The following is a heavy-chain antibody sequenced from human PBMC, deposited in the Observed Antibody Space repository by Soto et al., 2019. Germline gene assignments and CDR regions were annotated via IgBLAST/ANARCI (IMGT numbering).Heavy chain of an antibody. Sequence: SETLSLTCAVYGGCFSGYYWSWIRQPPEKKQEKIGEINHSGSTNYNPSLKSRVTISVDTSKNQFSLKLSSVTAADTAVYYCASSNSIVVVPAATPNNWFDPWGQGTLVTVSS. CDR3: ASSNSIVVVPAATPNNWFDP. CDR1: GGCFSGYY. J-gene: IGHJ5*02. V-gene: IGHV4-34*01. D-gene: IGHD2-2*02. CDR2: INHSGST.